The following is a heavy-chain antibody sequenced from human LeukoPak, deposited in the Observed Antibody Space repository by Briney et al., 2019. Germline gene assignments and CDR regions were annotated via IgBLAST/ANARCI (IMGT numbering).Heavy chain of an antibody. Sequence: ASVKVSCTTSGSAFNTYSISWVRQAPGQGLEWMGGIIPPFGTSDYAAKLQGRVTMTTDTSTSTAYMELRSLRSDDTAVYYCARPLRDSSCPDCYYYYYMDVWGKGTTVTVSS. CDR3: ARPLRDSSCPDCYYYYYMDV. J-gene: IGHJ6*03. CDR1: GSAFNTYS. CDR2: IIPPFGTS. V-gene: IGHV1-69*05. D-gene: IGHD6-13*01.